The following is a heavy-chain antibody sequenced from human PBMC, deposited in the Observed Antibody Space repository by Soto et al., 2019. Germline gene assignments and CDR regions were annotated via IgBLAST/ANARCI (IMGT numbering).Heavy chain of an antibody. D-gene: IGHD3-9*01. CDR2: ISSYNGNT. J-gene: IGHJ4*02. V-gene: IGHV1-18*01. CDR3: ARHVSPPPRVLRYFDLYPYYFDY. Sequence: QVQLLQSGAEVKKPGASVKVSCKASGYTFTSYGISWVRQAPGQGLEWMGWISSYNGNTNYAKKLQGRVTMTTDTSTSTAYMELRSLRSDDTAVYYCARHVSPPPRVLRYFDLYPYYFDYGGQGTLVTVSS. CDR1: GYTFTSYG.